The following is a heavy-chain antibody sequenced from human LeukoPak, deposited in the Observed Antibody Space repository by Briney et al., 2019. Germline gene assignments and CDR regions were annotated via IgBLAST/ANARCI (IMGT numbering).Heavy chain of an antibody. J-gene: IGHJ4*02. CDR2: SKKDGGDK. D-gene: IGHD6-13*01. CDR3: ARDHGSWYYFDC. CDR1: GFTFSNYW. Sequence: LGGSLRTPCSASGFTFSNYWMIWVRQAPGKGREWVASSKKDGGDKYYVDSVKGRFTISRDNTKNALYLQMDSLGAEDTAVYYCARDHGSWYYFDCWGQGTVLTVSA. V-gene: IGHV3-7*04.